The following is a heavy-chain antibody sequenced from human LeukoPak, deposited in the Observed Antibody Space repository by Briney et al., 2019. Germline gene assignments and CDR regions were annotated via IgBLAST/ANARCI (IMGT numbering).Heavy chain of an antibody. J-gene: IGHJ4*02. CDR2: IYYSGST. CDR1: GGSISRYY. D-gene: IGHD5-12*01. V-gene: IGHV4-59*08. CDR3: ASTPEDVATGALWLDY. Sequence: SETLSLTCTVSGGSISRYYWSWVRQPPGKGLEWRGYIYYSGSTNYNPSLKSRVTISVDTSKNQFSLKLSSVTAADTAVYYCASTPEDVATGALWLDYWGQGTLVTVSS.